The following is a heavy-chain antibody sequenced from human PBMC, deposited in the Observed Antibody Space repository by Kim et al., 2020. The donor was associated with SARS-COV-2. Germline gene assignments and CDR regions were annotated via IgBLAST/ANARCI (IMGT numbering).Heavy chain of an antibody. CDR2: IYYSGST. CDR1: GGSISSYY. CDR3: ARVRWRYDTLYYYYGMDV. Sequence: SETLSLTCTVSGGSISSYYWSWIRQPPGKGLEWIGYIYYSGSTNYNPSLKSRVTISVDTSKNQFSLKLSSVTAADTAVYYCARVRWRYDTLYYYYGMDVWGQGTTVTVSS. V-gene: IGHV4-59*13. J-gene: IGHJ6*02. D-gene: IGHD1-1*01.